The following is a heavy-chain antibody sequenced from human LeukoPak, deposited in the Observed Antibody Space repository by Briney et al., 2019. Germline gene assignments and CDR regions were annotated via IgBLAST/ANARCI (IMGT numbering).Heavy chain of an antibody. CDR3: AKDVRIAVAGIADY. V-gene: IGHV3-23*01. J-gene: IGHJ4*02. Sequence: GGSLRLSCAASGFTFSSYAMSWVRQAPGKGLEWVSAISGSGGSTYYADSVKGRFTISRDNSKNTLYLQMNSLRAEDTAVYYCAKDVRIAVAGIADYWGQRTLVTVSS. D-gene: IGHD6-19*01. CDR2: ISGSGGST. CDR1: GFTFSSYA.